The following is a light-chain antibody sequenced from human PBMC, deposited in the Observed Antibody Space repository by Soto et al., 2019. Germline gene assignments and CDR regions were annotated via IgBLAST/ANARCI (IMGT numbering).Light chain of an antibody. J-gene: IGLJ1*01. CDR1: SSDVGGYNY. CDR2: DVS. V-gene: IGLV2-11*01. CDR3: CSYAGSYTHV. Sequence: QSALTQPRSVSGSPGQSVTISCTGTSSDVGGYNYVSWYQQHPGKAPKLMIYDVSKRPSGVHDRFSGSKSGNTASLTISGLQAEDEADYYCCSYAGSYTHVFGTGTKVTVL.